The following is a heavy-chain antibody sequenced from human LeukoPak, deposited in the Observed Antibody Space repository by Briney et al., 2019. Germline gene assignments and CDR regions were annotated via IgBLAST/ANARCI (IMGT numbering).Heavy chain of an antibody. CDR2: IYSGGST. D-gene: IGHD3-9*01. Sequence: PGGSLRLSCAASRFTVSSNDMNWVRQAPGKGLEWVSVIYSGGSTFSVDSVKGRFTISRDNSKNTLYLQMNSLRAEDTALYYCARGTGAYNYYAMDVWGQGTTVTVSS. J-gene: IGHJ6*02. V-gene: IGHV3-66*01. CDR3: ARGTGAYNYYAMDV. CDR1: RFTVSSND.